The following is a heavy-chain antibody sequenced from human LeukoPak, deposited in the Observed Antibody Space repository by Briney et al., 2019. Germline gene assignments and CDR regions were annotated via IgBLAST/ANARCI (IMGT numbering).Heavy chain of an antibody. Sequence: PGGSLRLSCAASGFTFSSYGMHWVRQAPGKGLEWVAFIGYDGSNKYYADSAKGRFTISRDNSKNTLYLRMNSLRADDTAVYYCAKDRSLYSNTFQDYWGQGTLVTVSS. V-gene: IGHV3-30*02. D-gene: IGHD6-13*01. J-gene: IGHJ4*02. CDR1: GFTFSSYG. CDR2: IGYDGSNK. CDR3: AKDRSLYSNTFQDY.